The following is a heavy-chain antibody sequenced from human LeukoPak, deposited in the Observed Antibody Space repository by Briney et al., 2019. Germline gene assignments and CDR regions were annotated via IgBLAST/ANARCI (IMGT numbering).Heavy chain of an antibody. CDR3: ARTPGIAAAGIV. V-gene: IGHV3-74*01. CDR2: INSDGSST. D-gene: IGHD6-13*01. Sequence: PGGSLRLSCGASGFXFSSYWIHWVRQAPGKGLVWVSRINSDGSSTSYADSVKGRFTISRDNAKNTLYLQMNSLRAEDTAVYYCARTPGIAAAGIVWGQGTLVTVSS. CDR1: GFXFSSYW. J-gene: IGHJ4*02.